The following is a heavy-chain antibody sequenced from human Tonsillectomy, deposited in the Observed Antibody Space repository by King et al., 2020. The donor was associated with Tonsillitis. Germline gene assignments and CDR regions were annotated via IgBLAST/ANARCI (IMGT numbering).Heavy chain of an antibody. CDR3: ARLTLTVFYYYYTDV. J-gene: IGHJ6*03. D-gene: IGHD7-27*01. Sequence: QLQESGPGLVKPSETLSLTCTVSGGSISSSSYYWGWIRQPPGKGLEWIGRISYSGRTHYNPSLKRRVTIFVDPSKNQFSLKLTSVTAADTAVYYCARLTLTVFYYYYTDVWGKGTTVTVSS. CDR2: ISYSGRT. CDR1: GGSISSSSYY. V-gene: IGHV4-39*01.